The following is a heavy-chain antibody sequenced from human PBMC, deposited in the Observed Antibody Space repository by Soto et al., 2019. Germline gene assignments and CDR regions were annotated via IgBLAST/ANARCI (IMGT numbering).Heavy chain of an antibody. V-gene: IGHV4-59*08. CDR3: ARHEVAGPIAY. CDR2: IYYSGST. J-gene: IGHJ4*02. D-gene: IGHD6-19*01. CDR1: GGSISRYY. Sequence: SETLSLTCTVSGGSISRYYWSWSRQPPGKGLEWIGYIYYSGSTNYNPSLKSRVTISVDPSKNQLSLKLSSVTAADTAVYYCARHEVAGPIAYWGQGTLVTVSS.